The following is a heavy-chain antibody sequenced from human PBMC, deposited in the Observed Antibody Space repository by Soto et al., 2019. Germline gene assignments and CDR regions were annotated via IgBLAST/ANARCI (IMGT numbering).Heavy chain of an antibody. V-gene: IGHV3-48*02. D-gene: IGHD3-16*01. CDR2: ISSSSTNI. CDR1: GFTISGNA. Sequence: EVQLVESGGGLVQPGGSLRLSCAASGFTISGNAMNWVRQAPGRGLEWVSYISSSSTNIHYADPVRGRFTISRDKAKNSLYLQMNSLRDEDTAVYRCARDLSWGSKWYYYMDVWGKWTTVTVSS. J-gene: IGHJ6*03. CDR3: ARDLSWGSKWYYYMDV.